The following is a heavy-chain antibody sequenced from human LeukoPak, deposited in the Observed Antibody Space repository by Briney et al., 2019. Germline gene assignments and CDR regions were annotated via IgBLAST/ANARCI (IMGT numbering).Heavy chain of an antibody. D-gene: IGHD1/OR15-1a*01. CDR1: GGSISSDY. CDR3: ARHNNVGVGDY. J-gene: IGHJ4*02. CDR2: VYNGGST. Sequence: SETLSLTCSVSGGSISSDYWSWVRQPPGKGPEYVGYVYNGGSTNYSPSLKSRVTISVDTSKNQFSLKLSSVTAADTAVYYCARHNNVGVGDYWGQGTLVTVSS. V-gene: IGHV4-59*08.